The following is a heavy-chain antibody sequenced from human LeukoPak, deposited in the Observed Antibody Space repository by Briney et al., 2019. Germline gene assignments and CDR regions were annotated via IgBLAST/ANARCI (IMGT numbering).Heavy chain of an antibody. J-gene: IGHJ4*02. CDR2: ISYDGSNK. CDR3: ARGDTAMVI. CDR1: EFTFSSYA. V-gene: IGHV3-30-3*01. Sequence: GRSLRLSCAASEFTFSSYAMHWVRQAPGKGLEWVAVISYDGSNKYYADSVKGRFTISRDNSKNTLYLQMNSLRAEDTAVYYCARGDTAMVIWGQGTLVTVSS. D-gene: IGHD5-18*01.